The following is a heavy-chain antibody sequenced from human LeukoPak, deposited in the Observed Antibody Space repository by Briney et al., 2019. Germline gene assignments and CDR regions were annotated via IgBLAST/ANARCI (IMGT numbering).Heavy chain of an antibody. CDR3: ARGQRRHIDMAPSFDY. CDR1: GFIFAKYA. Sequence: GGSLRLSCTTSGFIFAKYAMAWVRQSPGRGLEWVSTISASGADTYYADSVRGRFTISRDNSKNTLYLQMNSLRGEDTAVYSCARGQRRHIDMAPSFDYWGQGTLVTVSS. J-gene: IGHJ4*02. CDR2: ISASGADT. V-gene: IGHV3-23*01. D-gene: IGHD5-24*01.